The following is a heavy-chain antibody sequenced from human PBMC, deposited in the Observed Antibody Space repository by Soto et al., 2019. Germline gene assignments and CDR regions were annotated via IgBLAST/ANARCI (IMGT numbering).Heavy chain of an antibody. CDR3: ARGDYYDSSGPFSDAFDI. Sequence: PGGSLRLSCAASGFTFSSHWMSWVRQGPGKGLEWVANIKPDGSEKWYVDSVKGRFTISRDNAKNSLYLQMNSLRAEDTAVYYCARGDYYDSSGPFSDAFDIWGQGTMVTVSS. J-gene: IGHJ3*02. CDR1: GFTFSSHW. CDR2: IKPDGSEK. D-gene: IGHD3-22*01. V-gene: IGHV3-7*04.